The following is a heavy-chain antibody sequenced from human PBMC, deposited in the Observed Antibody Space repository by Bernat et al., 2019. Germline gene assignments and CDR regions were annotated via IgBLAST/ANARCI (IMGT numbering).Heavy chain of an antibody. CDR2: VYSSGST. V-gene: IGHV4-39*01. CDR1: SISSNTYF. J-gene: IGHJ4*02. D-gene: IGHD2-2*01. Sequence: SISSNTYFWGWIRDPPGNLLECIGIVYSSGSTYYNPSLNVRVTISVDTSKNQFSLKLSSVTAADTAVYYCTGLLVVPAAMEFDYWGQG. CDR3: TGLLVVPAAMEFDY.